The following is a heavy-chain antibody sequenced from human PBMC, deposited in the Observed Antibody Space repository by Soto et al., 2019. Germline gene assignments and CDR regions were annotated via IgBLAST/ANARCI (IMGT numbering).Heavy chain of an antibody. V-gene: IGHV4-31*03. Sequence: PSETLSLTCTVSGGSISSGGYYWSWIRQHPGKGLEWIGYIYYSGSTYYNPSLKSRVTISVDTSKNQFSLKLSSVTAADTAVYYCARAASDTVVTLPFVVNWFDPCGQGTLVTVSS. CDR2: IYYSGST. J-gene: IGHJ5*02. CDR3: ARAASDTVVTLPFVVNWFDP. CDR1: GGSISSGGYY. D-gene: IGHD2-21*02.